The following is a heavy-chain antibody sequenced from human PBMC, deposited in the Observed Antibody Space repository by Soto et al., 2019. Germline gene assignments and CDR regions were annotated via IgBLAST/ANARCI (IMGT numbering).Heavy chain of an antibody. CDR2: ITARGSFT. J-gene: IGHJ4*02. V-gene: IGHV3-23*01. Sequence: EVQLLESGGALVQPGGYLRLACAASGFTFNNFAMSWVRHAPGKGLEWVSGITARGSFTYYAASVKGRFTISRDNRKNTLSLQIDSLRGEDTASYYCVKDSSRGYYFDYWGPGTLVTVSS. CDR3: VKDSSRGYYFDY. D-gene: IGHD6-13*01. CDR1: GFTFNNFA.